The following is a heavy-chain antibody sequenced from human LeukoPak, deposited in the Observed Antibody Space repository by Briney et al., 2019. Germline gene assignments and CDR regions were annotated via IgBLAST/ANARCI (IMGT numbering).Heavy chain of an antibody. J-gene: IGHJ3*02. Sequence: GASVKVSCKASGYTFTSYGISWVRQAPGQGLEWMGRIIPIFGTANYAQKFQGRVTITTDESTSTAYMELSSLRSEDTAVYYCARGGYDIVVVPAGAFDIWGQGTMVTVSS. CDR3: ARGGYDIVVVPAGAFDI. V-gene: IGHV1-69*05. CDR1: GYTFTSYG. CDR2: IIPIFGTA. D-gene: IGHD2-15*01.